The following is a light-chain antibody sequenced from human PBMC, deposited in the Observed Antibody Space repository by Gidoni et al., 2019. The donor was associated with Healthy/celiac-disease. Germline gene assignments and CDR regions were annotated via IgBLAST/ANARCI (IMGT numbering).Light chain of an antibody. CDR3: QQYYRTPLT. Sequence: DIGMTQSPDSLAVSLGGRATINCKSSQSVLYSSNNKNYLAWYQQKPGHPPKLLIYWASTRESGVPDRFSGSGSGTDFTLTISSLQAEDVAVYYCQQYYRTPLTFGGWTKVEIK. V-gene: IGKV4-1*01. J-gene: IGKJ4*01. CDR1: QSVLYSSNNKNY. CDR2: WAS.